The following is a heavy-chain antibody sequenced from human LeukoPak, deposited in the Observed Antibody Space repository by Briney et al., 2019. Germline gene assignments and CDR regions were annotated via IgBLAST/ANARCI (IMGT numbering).Heavy chain of an antibody. CDR2: INPNSGGT. D-gene: IGHD6-19*01. Sequence: ASVKVSCKASGYTFTGYYMHWARQAPGQGLEWMGWINPNSGGTNYAQKFQGRVTMTRDTSISTAYMELSRLRSDDTAVYYCARTVAGKGSYYYYMDVWGKGTTVTVSS. CDR3: ARTVAGKGSYYYYMDV. CDR1: GYTFTGYY. J-gene: IGHJ6*03. V-gene: IGHV1-2*02.